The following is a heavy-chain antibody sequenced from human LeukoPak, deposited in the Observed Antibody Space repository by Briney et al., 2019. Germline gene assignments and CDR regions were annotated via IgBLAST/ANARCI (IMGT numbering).Heavy chain of an antibody. J-gene: IGHJ2*01. CDR3: LISSWYHNGGVWYFDL. V-gene: IGHV1-18*01. D-gene: IGHD6-13*01. CDR1: GYTFTSYG. CDR2: ISAYNGNT. Sequence: ASVKVSCKASGYTFTSYGISWVRQAPGQGLEWMGWISAYNGNTNYAQKLQGRVTMTTDTSTSTAYMELRSLRSDDTAVYYCLISSWYHNGGVWYFDLWGRGTLVTVSS.